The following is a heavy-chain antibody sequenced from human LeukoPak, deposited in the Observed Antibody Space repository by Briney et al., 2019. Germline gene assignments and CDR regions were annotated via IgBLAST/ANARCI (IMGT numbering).Heavy chain of an antibody. J-gene: IGHJ4*02. CDR2: RWYDGSNK. Sequence: GGSLRLSRAASLLTHRSYGMHGVGPAPAKGLGWVAVRWYDGSNKHFADSLQDRLTLYRQKYKNTLYLQMNSLRAEDTAVYYCARAERGVGATTSDYWGQGTLVTVSS. V-gene: IGHV3-33*01. CDR1: LLTHRSYG. D-gene: IGHD1-26*01. CDR3: ARAERGVGATTSDY.